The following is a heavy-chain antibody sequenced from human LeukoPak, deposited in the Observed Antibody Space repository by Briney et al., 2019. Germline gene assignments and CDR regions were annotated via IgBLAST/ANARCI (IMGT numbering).Heavy chain of an antibody. J-gene: IGHJ4*02. D-gene: IGHD5-18*01. Sequence: GGSLRLSCAASGFTFNNFGMNWVRQAPGKGLEWVAFIRYDGSSKFHADSVKGRFTISRDSSKNTLYLQMNTLRAEDTAVYYCAKDYSYGILQENYWGQGTLVTVSS. CDR2: IRYDGSSK. CDR1: GFTFNNFG. V-gene: IGHV3-30*02. CDR3: AKDYSYGILQENY.